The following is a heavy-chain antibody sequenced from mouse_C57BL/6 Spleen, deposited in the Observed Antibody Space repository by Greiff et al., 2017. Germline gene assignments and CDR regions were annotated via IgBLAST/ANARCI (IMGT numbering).Heavy chain of an antibody. CDR3: ARQRYYYVGDYYAMDY. Sequence: EVKWVESGGDLVKPGGSLKLSCAAPGFTFSSYGMSWVRQTPDKRLEWVATISRGGSYTDYPESVKGRFPISRDNAKNTLYLQMSSLKSNDTAMYYCARQRYYYVGDYYAMDYWGQGTSVTVSS. J-gene: IGHJ4*01. D-gene: IGHD1-1*01. V-gene: IGHV5-6*01. CDR1: GFTFSSYG. CDR2: ISRGGSYT.